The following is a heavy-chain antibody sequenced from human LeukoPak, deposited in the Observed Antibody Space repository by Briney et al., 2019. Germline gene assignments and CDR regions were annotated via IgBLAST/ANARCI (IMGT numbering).Heavy chain of an antibody. J-gene: IGHJ4*02. CDR2: IYYSGST. D-gene: IGHD3-22*01. V-gene: IGHV4-59*01. CDR3: ARGIGSGYYYPFDY. CDR1: GGSISNYY. Sequence: SETLSLTCTVSGGSISNYYWSWIRQPPGKGLDWIGYIYYSGSTNYNPSLKSRVTISVDTSKNQFSLKLSSVTAADTAVYYCARGIGSGYYYPFDYWGQGTLVTVSS.